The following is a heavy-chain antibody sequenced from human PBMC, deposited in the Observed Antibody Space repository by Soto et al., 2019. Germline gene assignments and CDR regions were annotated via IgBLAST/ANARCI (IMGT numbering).Heavy chain of an antibody. CDR3: AKVGNHHSGSYPFDY. D-gene: IGHD1-26*01. J-gene: IGHJ4*02. V-gene: IGHV3-23*01. Sequence: PGGSRRLSCAASGFTFSSYAMSWVRQAPGKGLEWVSAISGSGGSTYYADSVKGRFTTSRDNSKNTLYLQMNSLRAEDTAVYYCAKVGNHHSGSYPFDYWGQGTLVTVSS. CDR2: ISGSGGST. CDR1: GFTFSSYA.